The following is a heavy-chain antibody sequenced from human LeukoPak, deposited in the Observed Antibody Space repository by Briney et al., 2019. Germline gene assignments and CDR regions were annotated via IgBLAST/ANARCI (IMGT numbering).Heavy chain of an antibody. CDR3: ARGVAGPDDY. V-gene: IGHV3-21*01. J-gene: IGHJ4*02. D-gene: IGHD6-19*01. Sequence: PGGSLRPSCAASGFTFSSYSMNWVRQAPGKGLEWVSYISSSSSYIYYADSVKGRFTISRDNAKNSLYLQMNSLRAEDTAVYYCARGVAGPDDYWGQGTLVTVSS. CDR2: ISSSSSYI. CDR1: GFTFSSYS.